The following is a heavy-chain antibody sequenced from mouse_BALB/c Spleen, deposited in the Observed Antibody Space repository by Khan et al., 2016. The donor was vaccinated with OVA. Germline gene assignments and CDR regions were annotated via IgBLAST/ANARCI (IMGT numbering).Heavy chain of an antibody. CDR2: ISTYYGDA. Sequence: QVQLQQSGAELVRPGVSVKISCKDSGYTFTDFTMHWVKQSHAMSLEWIGVISTYYGDATYNQKFKDKATMTVDKSSSTAYMELARLTSEDSAIMDRKRGGRGNRFAYRGQGTLVTVSA. CDR1: GYTFTDFT. V-gene: IGHV1S137*01. D-gene: IGHD3-3*01. CDR3: KRGGRGNRFAY. J-gene: IGHJ3*01.